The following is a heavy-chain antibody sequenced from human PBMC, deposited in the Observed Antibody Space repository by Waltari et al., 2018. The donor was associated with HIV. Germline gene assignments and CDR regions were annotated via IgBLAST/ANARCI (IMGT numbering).Heavy chain of an antibody. CDR1: RFNFSNYW. CDR3: TRAVFWSTFFSDNFFDY. J-gene: IGHJ4*02. D-gene: IGHD3-3*01. V-gene: IGHV3-74*01. CDR2: VNGDASST. Sequence: EVEWVESGGGLVQPGGSLRLSCAASRFNFSNYWIYWVRQVPGKGLVWVSRVNGDASSTDYADSVRGRFTISRDNAKNTVFLQMDSLRAEDTAVYYCTRAVFWSTFFSDNFFDYWGQGTPLTVSS.